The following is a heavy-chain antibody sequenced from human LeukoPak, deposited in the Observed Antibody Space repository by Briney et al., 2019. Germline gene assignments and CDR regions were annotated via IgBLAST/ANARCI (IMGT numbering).Heavy chain of an antibody. CDR2: ISAYNGNT. V-gene: IGHV1-18*01. CDR3: ARDSYRCELLGTVHDY. J-gene: IGHJ4*02. D-gene: IGHD1-26*01. Sequence: ASVKVSCKASGYTFTSYGISWVRQAPGQGLEWMGWISAYNGNTNYAQKLQGRVTMTTDTSTSTAYMELRSLRSDDTAVYYCARDSYRCELLGTVHDYWGQGTLVTVSS. CDR1: GYTFTSYG.